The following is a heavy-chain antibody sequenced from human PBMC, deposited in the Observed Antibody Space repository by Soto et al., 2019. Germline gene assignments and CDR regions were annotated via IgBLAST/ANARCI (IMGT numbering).Heavy chain of an antibody. CDR1: GYSFTSYW. D-gene: IGHD1-26*01. CDR3: ASIQWELLLGYYYYGMDV. J-gene: IGHJ6*02. V-gene: IGHV5-10-1*01. Sequence: GESLKISCKGSGYSFTSYWISWVRQMPGKGLEWMGRIDPSDSYTNYSPSFQGHVTISADKSISTAYLQWSSLKASDTAMYYCASIQWELLLGYYYYGMDVWGQGTTVTVSS. CDR2: IDPSDSYT.